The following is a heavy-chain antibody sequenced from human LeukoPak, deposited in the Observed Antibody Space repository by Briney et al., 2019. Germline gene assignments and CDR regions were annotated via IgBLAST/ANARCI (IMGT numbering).Heavy chain of an antibody. D-gene: IGHD6-19*01. CDR2: MNPNSGNT. Sequence: ASVKVSCKASGYTFTSYDINWVRQATGQGLEWMGWMNPNSGNTAYAQKFQGRVTITRNTSISTAYMELSSLRSEDTAIYYCARDSVAVTDPDFDLWGRGTLVTVSS. CDR3: ARDSVAVTDPDFDL. J-gene: IGHJ2*01. V-gene: IGHV1-8*03. CDR1: GYTFTSYD.